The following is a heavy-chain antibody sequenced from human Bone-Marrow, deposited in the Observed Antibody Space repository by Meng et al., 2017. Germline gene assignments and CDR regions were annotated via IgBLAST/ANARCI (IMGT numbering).Heavy chain of an antibody. J-gene: IGHJ4*02. CDR1: GYTFTGYY. CDR2: INPNSGGT. V-gene: IGHV1-2*02. CDR3: ARDRWFGGSYSDY. D-gene: IGHD3-10*01. Sequence: ASVKVPSKASGYTFTGYYMHWVRQAPGQGLEWMGWINPNSGGTNYAQKFQSRVTMTRDTSISTAYMDLSRLGSDDTAVDYCARDRWFGGSYSDYWGQGTLVTVSS.